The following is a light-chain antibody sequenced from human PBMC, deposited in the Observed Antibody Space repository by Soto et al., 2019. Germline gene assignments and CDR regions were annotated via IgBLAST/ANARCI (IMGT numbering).Light chain of an antibody. J-gene: IGLJ3*02. Sequence: QSVLTQPPSMSGAPGQRITISCTGSSSNIGAGYDVHWYQLLPGTAPKLLIYGNTNRPSGVPDRFSGSKSGTSASLAITGLRAEDEADYYCQSHASSLTSGVFGGGTKLTVL. V-gene: IGLV1-40*01. CDR3: QSHASSLTSGV. CDR1: SSNIGAGYD. CDR2: GNT.